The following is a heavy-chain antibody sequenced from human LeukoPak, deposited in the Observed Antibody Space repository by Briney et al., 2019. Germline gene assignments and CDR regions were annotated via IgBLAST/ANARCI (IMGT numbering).Heavy chain of an antibody. CDR1: GGSFRSYA. V-gene: IGHV1-69*01. CDR2: IIPMFGTA. J-gene: IGHJ4*02. Sequence: GASVKVSCKASGGSFRSYAMSWVRQAPGQGLEWMGGIIPMFGTANYAQKFQGRVSITADESTSTAYMELSSLRSEDTAVYYCARDWLHSGSYDTQGWGQGTLVTVSS. D-gene: IGHD1-26*01. CDR3: ARDWLHSGSYDTQG.